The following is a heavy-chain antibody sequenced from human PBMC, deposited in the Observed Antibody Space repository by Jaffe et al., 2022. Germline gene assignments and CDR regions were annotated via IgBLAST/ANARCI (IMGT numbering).Heavy chain of an antibody. CDR1: GFTFSSYS. D-gene: IGHD6-19*01. J-gene: IGHJ4*02. V-gene: IGHV3-21*01. CDR3: ASIDGSGWFDY. Sequence: EVQLVESGGGLVKPGGSLRLSCAASGFTFSSYSMNWVRQAPGKGLEWVSSISSSSSYIYYADSVKGRFTISRDNAKNSLYLQMNSLRAEDTAVYYCASIDGSGWFDYWGQGTLVTVSS. CDR2: ISSSSSYI.